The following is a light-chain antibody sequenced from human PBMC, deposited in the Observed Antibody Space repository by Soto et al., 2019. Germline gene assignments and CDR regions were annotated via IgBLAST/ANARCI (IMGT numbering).Light chain of an antibody. Sequence: QSALTQPPSASGSPGQSVAISCTGTSSDVGGYNYVSWYQQHPGKAPKLMIYEVNKRPSGVPDRFSGSKSGNTASLTFSGLQPEDEADYYCSSYASSGAVVFGGGTKLTVL. J-gene: IGLJ2*01. V-gene: IGLV2-8*01. CDR2: EVN. CDR1: SSDVGGYNY. CDR3: SSYASSGAVV.